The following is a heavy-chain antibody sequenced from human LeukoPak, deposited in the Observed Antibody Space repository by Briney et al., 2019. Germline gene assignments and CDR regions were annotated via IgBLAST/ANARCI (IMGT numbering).Heavy chain of an antibody. CDR1: GGTFSSYA. D-gene: IGHD1-7*01. CDR3: AADLQGELYFDY. J-gene: IGHJ4*02. CDR2: IIPILGIA. Sequence: ASVKVSCKASGGTFSSYAISWVRQAPGQGLEWMGRIIPILGIANYAQKFQGRVTITADKSTSTAYMELSSLRSEDTAVYYCAADLQGELYFDYWGQGTLVTVSS. V-gene: IGHV1-69*04.